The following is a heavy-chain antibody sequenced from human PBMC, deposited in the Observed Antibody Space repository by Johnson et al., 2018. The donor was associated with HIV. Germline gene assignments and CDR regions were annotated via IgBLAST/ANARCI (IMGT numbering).Heavy chain of an antibody. CDR2: INWNGGST. CDR3: ARVVGDTTGGRAFDI. CDR1: GFTFDDYA. D-gene: IGHD1-26*01. Sequence: VQLVESGGGLVQPGRSLRLSCAASGFTFDDYAMHWVRQAPGKGLEWVSGINWNGGSTSYADSVKGRFTISRDNAKNTLYLQMNSLRAEDTAVYYCARVVGDTTGGRAFDIWGQGTMVTVSS. J-gene: IGHJ3*02. V-gene: IGHV3-9*01.